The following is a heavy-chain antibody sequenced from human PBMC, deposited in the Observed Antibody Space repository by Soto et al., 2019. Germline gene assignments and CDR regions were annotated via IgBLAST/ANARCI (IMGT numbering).Heavy chain of an antibody. J-gene: IGHJ4*02. V-gene: IGHV4-30-4*01. CDR3: ARLFWSGYHLDF. Sequence: SETLSLTCSVSGASISNDHYYWNLIRQPPGKGLEWLGYIYYSGSSSYSPSLKSRLTMSLDTSTNQFSLRLTSVTAADTAVYYCARLFWSGYHLDFWGQGILVTVSS. CDR1: GASISNDHYY. D-gene: IGHD3-3*01. CDR2: IYYSGSS.